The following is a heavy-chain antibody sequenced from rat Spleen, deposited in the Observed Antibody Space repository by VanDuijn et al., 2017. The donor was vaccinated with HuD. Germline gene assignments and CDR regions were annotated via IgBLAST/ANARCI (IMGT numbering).Heavy chain of an antibody. CDR1: GFNFSDYF. CDR3: ASRTGNWFAY. Sequence: EVQLVESDGGLVQPGRSLKLSCVASGFNFSDYFMAWVRQAPTKGLEWVATISYDGRRTYYRDSVKGRFTISRDNAKSILYLQMDSLRSEDTATYYCASRTGNWFAYWGQGTLVTVS. J-gene: IGHJ3*01. CDR2: ISYDGRRT. D-gene: IGHD4-2*01. V-gene: IGHV5-29*01.